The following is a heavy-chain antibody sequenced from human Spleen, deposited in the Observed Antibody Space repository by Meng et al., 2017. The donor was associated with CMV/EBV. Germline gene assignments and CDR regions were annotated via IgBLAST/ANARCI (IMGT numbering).Heavy chain of an antibody. CDR1: GFTFSSYS. CDR2: IGIAGDT. Sequence: GESLKISCAASGFTFSSYSMNWVRQGTGKGLEWVSGIGIAGDTHYTGSVKGRFTISRDNSKNTLYLQMNSLRAEDTAVYYCAKTYYDFWSGYYNPPDYWGQGTLVTVSS. D-gene: IGHD3-3*01. CDR3: AKTYYDFWSGYYNPPDY. J-gene: IGHJ4*02. V-gene: IGHV3-13*01.